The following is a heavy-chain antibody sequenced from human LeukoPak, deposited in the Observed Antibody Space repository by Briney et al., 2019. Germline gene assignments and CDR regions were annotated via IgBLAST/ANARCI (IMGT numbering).Heavy chain of an antibody. CDR3: AKDGSWGDYYFYFYMDV. Sequence: PGGSLRLSCAASGSGFTFGNFALSWVRQAPGKGLEWVSCISGSGYYTYYADSVKAPFTISRDNSKNTLYIEMNSLRAEDTAVYYCAKDGSWGDYYFYFYMDVWGKGTTVTVSS. V-gene: IGHV3-23*01. J-gene: IGHJ6*03. CDR2: ISGSGYYT. CDR1: GSGFTFGNFA. D-gene: IGHD3-16*01.